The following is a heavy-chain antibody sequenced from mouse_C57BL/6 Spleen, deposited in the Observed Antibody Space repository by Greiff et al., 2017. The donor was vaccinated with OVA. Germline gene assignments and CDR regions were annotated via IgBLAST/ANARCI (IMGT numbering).Heavy chain of an antibody. Sequence: QVQLQQPGAELVRPGTSVKLSCKASGYTFTSYWMHWVKQRPGQGLEWIGVIDPSASYTNYNQKFKGKATLTVDTSSSTAYMQLSSLTAEDSAVYYCARRWAYYSKRGEYYAMDYWGQGTSVTVSS. CDR1: GYTFTSYW. D-gene: IGHD2-5*01. V-gene: IGHV1-59*01. CDR2: IDPSASYT. J-gene: IGHJ4*01. CDR3: ARRWAYYSKRGEYYAMDY.